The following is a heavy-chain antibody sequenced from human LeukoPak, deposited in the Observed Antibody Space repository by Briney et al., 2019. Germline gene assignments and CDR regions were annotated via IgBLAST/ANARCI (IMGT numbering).Heavy chain of an antibody. CDR1: GFTVSTKY. J-gene: IGHJ4*02. Sequence: GGSLRLSCAASGFTVSTKYMSWVRQAPGKGLEWVSVIYSGGSTYYADSVKGRFTISRDNSKNMLYLQMNSLRAGDTAVYYCARSFSSGATASDYWGQGTLVTVSS. V-gene: IGHV3-53*01. CDR2: IYSGGST. CDR3: ARSFSSGATASDY. D-gene: IGHD1-26*01.